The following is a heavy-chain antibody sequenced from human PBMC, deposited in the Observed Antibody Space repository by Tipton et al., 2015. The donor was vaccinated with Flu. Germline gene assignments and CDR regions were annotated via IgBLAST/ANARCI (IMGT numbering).Heavy chain of an antibody. CDR3: ARRDYSNYVSDPRNWFAP. V-gene: IGHV4-61*02. CDR1: GGSIGSSSTYY. J-gene: IGHJ5*02. D-gene: IGHD4-11*01. Sequence: TLSLTCSVSGGSIGSSSTYYWSWIRQPAGKGLEWIGRIYSSGNTNYNPSLRSRVTMSLDTSKNQFSLKLTAATAADTAVYYCARRDYSNYVSDPRNWFAPWGQGILVTVSS. CDR2: IYSSGNT.